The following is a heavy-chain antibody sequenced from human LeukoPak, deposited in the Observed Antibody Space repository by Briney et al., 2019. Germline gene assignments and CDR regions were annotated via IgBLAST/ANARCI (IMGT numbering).Heavy chain of an antibody. CDR1: GFPFDDKA. D-gene: IGHD1-26*01. CDR2: ISRNSDST. Sequence: GRSLRLSCAASGFPFDDKAMHWVRQAPGKGLEWVAGISRNSDSTGYADSVKGRFPFSRDSATTSLYMQLNSLRAEDMALYYCVKDIGSGSYRYGGYFDYWGQGTLVTVSS. CDR3: VKDIGSGSYRYGGYFDY. J-gene: IGHJ4*02. V-gene: IGHV3-9*03.